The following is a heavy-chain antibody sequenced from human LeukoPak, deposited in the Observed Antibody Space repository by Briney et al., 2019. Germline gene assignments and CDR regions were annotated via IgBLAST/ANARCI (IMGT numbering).Heavy chain of an antibody. CDR3: AKEWVGGSYDY. CDR2: ISGSDGST. V-gene: IGHV3-23*01. J-gene: IGHJ4*02. CDR1: GFTFSSYA. Sequence: GGSLRLSCAGSGFTFSSYAMSWVRQAPGKGLGWVSGISGSDGSTYYAESVKGRFTIPRDNSKNTLYLQMNSLRAEDTAVYYCAKEWVGGSYDYWGQGTLVTVSS. D-gene: IGHD3-10*01.